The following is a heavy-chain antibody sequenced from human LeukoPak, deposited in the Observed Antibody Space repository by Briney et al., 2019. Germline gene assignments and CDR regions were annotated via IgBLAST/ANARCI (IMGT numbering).Heavy chain of an antibody. J-gene: IGHJ3*01. V-gene: IGHV3-73*01. Sequence: GGSLRLSCAASGFXFGVSTIHWVRQASGKGLEWVGRIRTKANTYATAYSASVKGRFTISRDDSKNTAYLQMNSLKTEDTAVYYCTVSGIASDAFDVWGQGTMVTVSS. CDR3: TVSGIASDAFDV. CDR2: IRTKANTYAT. D-gene: IGHD2-21*01. CDR1: GFXFGVST.